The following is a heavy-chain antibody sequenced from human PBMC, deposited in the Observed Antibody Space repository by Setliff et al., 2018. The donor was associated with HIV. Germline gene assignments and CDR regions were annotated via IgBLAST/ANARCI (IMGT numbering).Heavy chain of an antibody. J-gene: IGHJ4*02. D-gene: IGHD1-26*01. CDR1: GGSISSSNYY. CDR2: IYYSGST. V-gene: IGHV4-39*01. Sequence: SETLSLTCTVSGGSISSSNYYWGWIRQPPGKGLEWIGSIYYSGSTYYNPSLKSRVTISVDTSKNQISLKLSSVTAADTAVYYCARRGLVGAPTSFGSDYWGQGTLVTVSS. CDR3: ARRGLVGAPTSFGSDY.